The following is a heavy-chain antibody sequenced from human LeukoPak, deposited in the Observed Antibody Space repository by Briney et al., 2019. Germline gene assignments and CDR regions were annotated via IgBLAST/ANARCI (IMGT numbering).Heavy chain of an antibody. CDR1: GFTFSSYW. D-gene: IGHD1-26*01. J-gene: IGHJ4*02. V-gene: IGHV3-74*01. CDR3: TLGRGVF. CDR2: INSDGSST. Sequence: GGSLRLSCAASGFTFSSYWMHWVRQAPRKGVMWVSRINSDGSSTNYADSVKGRFTISRDNAKNTLYLQMNTLRAEDTAVYYCTLGRGVFWGQGTLVTVSS.